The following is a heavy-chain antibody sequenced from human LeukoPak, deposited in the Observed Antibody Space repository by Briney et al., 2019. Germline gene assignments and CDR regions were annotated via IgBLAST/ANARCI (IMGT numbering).Heavy chain of an antibody. D-gene: IGHD2-15*01. J-gene: IGHJ4*02. CDR2: INHSGST. CDR1: GGSFSGYY. CDR3: ARGPRGNSYDY. Sequence: SETLSLTCAVYGGSFSGYYWSWIRQPPGKGLEWIGEINHSGSTNYNPSLKSRVTVSVDTSKNQFSLKLSSVTAADTAVYYCARGPRGNSYDYWGQGTLVTVSS. V-gene: IGHV4-34*01.